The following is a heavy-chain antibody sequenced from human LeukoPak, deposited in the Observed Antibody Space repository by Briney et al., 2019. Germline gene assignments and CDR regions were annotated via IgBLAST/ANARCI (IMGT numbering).Heavy chain of an antibody. V-gene: IGHV3-9*01. CDR1: GFTFDDYA. Sequence: PGGSLRLSCAASGFTFDDYAMHWVRQAPGKGLEWVSGISWNSGSIGYADSVKGRFTISRDNAKNSLYLQMNSLRAEDTALYYCARAPYSSGWYGVAAFDYWGQGTLVTVSS. D-gene: IGHD6-19*01. CDR2: ISWNSGSI. J-gene: IGHJ4*02. CDR3: ARAPYSSGWYGVAAFDY.